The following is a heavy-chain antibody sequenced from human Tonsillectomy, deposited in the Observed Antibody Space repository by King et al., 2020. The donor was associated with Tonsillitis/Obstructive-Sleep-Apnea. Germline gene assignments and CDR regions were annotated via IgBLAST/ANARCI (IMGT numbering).Heavy chain of an antibody. J-gene: IGHJ5*02. Sequence: VQLQQSGPGLVKPSQTLSLTCAISGDSVSSNSAAWNWIRQSPSRGLEWLGRTYYRSKWYNDYAVSVKSRITINPDTSKNQFSLQLNSVTPEDTAVYYCARDYDYSDSSGYYHTWFDPWGQGTLVTVSS. D-gene: IGHD3-22*01. CDR1: GDSVSSNSAA. CDR3: ARDYDYSDSSGYYHTWFDP. CDR2: TYYRSKWYN. V-gene: IGHV6-1*01.